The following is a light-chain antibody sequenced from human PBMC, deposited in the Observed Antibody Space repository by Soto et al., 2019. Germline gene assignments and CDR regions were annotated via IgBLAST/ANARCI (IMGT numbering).Light chain of an antibody. CDR2: LAS. CDR1: QSLLHSNGYNY. J-gene: IGKJ2*01. CDR3: MQTLQTLRT. Sequence: DIVMTQSPLSLPVTPGEPASISCRSSQSLLHSNGYNYLDWYLQKPGQSPELMNYLASNRASGVPGRCSGSGSGTDFTLKISRVEAEDVGVYYCMQTLQTLRTFGQWTNLEIK. V-gene: IGKV2-28*01.